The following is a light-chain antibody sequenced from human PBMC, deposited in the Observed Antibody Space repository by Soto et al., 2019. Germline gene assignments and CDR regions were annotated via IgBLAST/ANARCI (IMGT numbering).Light chain of an antibody. J-gene: IGKJ2*01. V-gene: IGKV4-1*01. Sequence: DIVMTQSPDSLAVSLGERATINCKSSQSVLYSSNNEKYLAWYQQKPGQPPKLLIYWASTRGSGVPDRFSGSGSGTDLTLTISSLQAGDVTVYFCQQYYSSPPTFGQGTKLAIK. CDR3: QQYYSSPPT. CDR2: WAS. CDR1: QSVLYSSNNEKY.